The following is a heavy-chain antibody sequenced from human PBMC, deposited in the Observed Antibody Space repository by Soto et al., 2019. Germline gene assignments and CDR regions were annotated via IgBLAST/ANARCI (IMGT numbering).Heavy chain of an antibody. CDR1: GVSISSYY. D-gene: IGHD3-22*01. Sequence: PSETLSLTCTVSGVSISSYYWSWIRQPPGKGLEWIGYIYYGGSTNYNPSLKSRVTISVDTSKNQFSLKLSSVTAADTAVYYCARVFQNDSSGYYSDPHIDYWGQGTLVTVSS. CDR3: ARVFQNDSSGYYSDPHIDY. J-gene: IGHJ4*02. CDR2: IYYGGST. V-gene: IGHV4-59*01.